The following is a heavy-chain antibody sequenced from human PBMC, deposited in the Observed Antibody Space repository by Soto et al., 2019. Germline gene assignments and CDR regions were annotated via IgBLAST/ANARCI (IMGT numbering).Heavy chain of an antibody. D-gene: IGHD3-10*01. CDR2: INPSGGST. CDR3: AREVVTMVRGVIPNAFDI. Sequence: QVQLVQSGAEVKKPGASVKVSCKASGYTFTSYYMHWVRQAPGQGLEWMGIINPSGGSTSYAQKFQGRVTMSRETSTSTVYMELSSLRSEDTAVYYCAREVVTMVRGVIPNAFDIWGQGKMVTVSS. CDR1: GYTFTSYY. J-gene: IGHJ3*02. V-gene: IGHV1-46*01.